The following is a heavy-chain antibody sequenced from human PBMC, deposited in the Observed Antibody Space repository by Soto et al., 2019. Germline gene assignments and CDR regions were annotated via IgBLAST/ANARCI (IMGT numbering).Heavy chain of an antibody. V-gene: IGHV1-69*13. CDR1: GGPFSDYA. D-gene: IGHD2-15*01. Sequence: GASVKISCKASGGPFSDYAISWVRQAPGHGLEWVGGIIPLTETPVYAQTVQGRLTITADEVTRAAYMELSSLRSEDTAVYYCATTLGWCSGGRCADAFDIWGQGTMVTVSS. J-gene: IGHJ3*02. CDR3: ATTLGWCSGGRCADAFDI. CDR2: IIPLTETP.